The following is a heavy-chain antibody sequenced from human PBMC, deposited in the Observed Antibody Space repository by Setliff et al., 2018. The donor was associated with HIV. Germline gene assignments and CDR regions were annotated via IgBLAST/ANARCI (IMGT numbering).Heavy chain of an antibody. CDR2: IYYSGET. Sequence: LTCTVFGEFVSSGGNYWGWVRQLPGKALEWIGYIYYSGETYYSPSLKSRVTISLDTSQSQFSLSLTSVTAADTAVYYCARGPRPVDVDYYYMDVWGKGTTVTVSS. J-gene: IGHJ6*03. CDR1: GEFVSSGGNY. V-gene: IGHV4-31*03. CDR3: ARGPRPVDVDYYYMDV.